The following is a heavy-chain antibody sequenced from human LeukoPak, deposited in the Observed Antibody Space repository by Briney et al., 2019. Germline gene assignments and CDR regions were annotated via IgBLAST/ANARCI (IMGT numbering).Heavy chain of an antibody. CDR3: ARDYIAYDPLDY. Sequence: GGSLRLSCAAPGFTFSTYDMNWVRQAPGKGLEWVSSISSRRSSIYYADSVKGRFTISRDNAKNSLYLQMNSLRAEDTAVYWCARDYIAYDPLDYWGQGTLVTVSS. D-gene: IGHD3-3*01. V-gene: IGHV3-21*01. CDR2: ISSRRSSI. J-gene: IGHJ4*02. CDR1: GFTFSTYD.